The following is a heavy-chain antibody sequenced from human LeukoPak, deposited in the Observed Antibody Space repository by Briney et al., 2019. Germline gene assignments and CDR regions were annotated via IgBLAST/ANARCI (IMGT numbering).Heavy chain of an antibody. CDR2: ITPLFGTA. D-gene: IGHD3-10*01. CDR1: GGTFSKYT. Sequence: SVKVSCKASGGTFSKYTISWVRQRPGQGLEWMGGITPLFGTAKYAQKFQGRVTVTADESASTAYMELSSLRSEDTAVYYCARARITMVRGVIIIARFYGMDVWGQGTTVTVSS. CDR3: ARARITMVRGVIIIARFYGMDV. V-gene: IGHV1-69*13. J-gene: IGHJ6*02.